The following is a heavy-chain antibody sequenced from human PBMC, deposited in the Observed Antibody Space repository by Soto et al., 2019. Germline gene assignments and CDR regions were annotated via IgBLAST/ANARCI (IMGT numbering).Heavy chain of an antibody. J-gene: IGHJ6*02. Sequence: SETLSLTCTVSGGAISSYYWSWIRQPPGKGLEWIGYIYYSGSTNYNPSLKSRVTISVDTSKNQFSLKLSSVTAADTAVYYCAREGVSSSWYNYYAMDVWGQGTTVTVSS. CDR3: AREGVSSSWYNYYAMDV. V-gene: IGHV4-59*01. CDR2: IYYSGST. D-gene: IGHD6-13*01. CDR1: GGAISSYY.